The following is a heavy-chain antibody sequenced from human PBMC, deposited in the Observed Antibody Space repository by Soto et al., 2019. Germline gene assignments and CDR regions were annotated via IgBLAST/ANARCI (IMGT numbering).Heavy chain of an antibody. D-gene: IGHD4-17*01. Sequence: PSETLSLTCTVSGGSITNYDWSWIRQPPGKGLEWIGYIYYSGSTNYNPSLKSRVTISVDTSENQFSLKLSSVTAADTAVYYCARAASGDFFDYWGQGTLVTVSS. V-gene: IGHV4-59*01. CDR3: ARAASGDFFDY. CDR1: GGSITNYD. CDR2: IYYSGST. J-gene: IGHJ4*02.